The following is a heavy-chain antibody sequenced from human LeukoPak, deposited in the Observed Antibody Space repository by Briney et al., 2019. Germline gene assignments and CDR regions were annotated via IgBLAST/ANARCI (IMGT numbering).Heavy chain of an antibody. CDR3: ARDLRYCSSTSCSYYFDY. CDR2: ILNNDIGGNA. J-gene: IGHJ4*02. D-gene: IGHD2-2*01. Sequence: AGGSLRLSCTASGFTFSSSTMSWVRQAPGKRPEWVSGILNNDIGGNAYYADAVKGRFTISRDDSKSTLYLEMNSLRAEDTAVYYCARDLRYCSSTSCSYYFDYWGQGTLVTVSS. V-gene: IGHV3-23*01. CDR1: GFTFSSST.